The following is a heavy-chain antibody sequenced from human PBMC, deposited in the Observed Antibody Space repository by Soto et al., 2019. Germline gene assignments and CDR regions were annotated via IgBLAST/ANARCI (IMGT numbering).Heavy chain of an antibody. CDR3: ARGAYAMHSTNIDY. CDR2: TTAGRTT. Sequence: SGTLSLICAVHGDSFSGYFWTWIRQPPGKGLEWIAETTAGRTTTYTPALKSRVSIAVDSSKRQFSLARSPGTAADTAMYYCARGAYAMHSTNIDYWSQGSLVTVSS. V-gene: IGHV4-34*01. J-gene: IGHJ4*02. CDR1: GDSFSGYF. D-gene: IGHD2-15*01.